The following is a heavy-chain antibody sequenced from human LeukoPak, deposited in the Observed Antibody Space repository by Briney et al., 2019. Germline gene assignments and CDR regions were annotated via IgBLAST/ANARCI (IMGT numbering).Heavy chain of an antibody. CDR1: GFTFSSYG. J-gene: IGHJ4*02. D-gene: IGHD2-2*01. Sequence: GGSLRPSCAASGFTFSSYGMHWVRQAPGKGLEWVAVISYDGSNKYYADSVKGRFTISRDNSKNTLYLQMNSLRAEDTAVYYCAKDADQLLSGYYFDYWGQGTLVTVSS. V-gene: IGHV3-30*18. CDR3: AKDADQLLSGYYFDY. CDR2: ISYDGSNK.